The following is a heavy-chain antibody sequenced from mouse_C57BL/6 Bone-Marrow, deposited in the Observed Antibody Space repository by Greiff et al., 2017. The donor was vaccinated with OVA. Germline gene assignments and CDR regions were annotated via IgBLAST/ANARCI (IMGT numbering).Heavy chain of an antibody. D-gene: IGHD1-1*01. Sequence: VQLKESGAELVKPGASVKLSCTASGFNIKDYYMHWVKQRTEQGLEWIGRIDPEDGETKYAPKFQGKATITADTSSNTAYLQLSSLTSEDTACYCCAFITTVVGAMDYWGQGTSVTVSS. V-gene: IGHV14-2*01. CDR1: GFNIKDYY. CDR2: IDPEDGET. J-gene: IGHJ4*01. CDR3: AFITTVVGAMDY.